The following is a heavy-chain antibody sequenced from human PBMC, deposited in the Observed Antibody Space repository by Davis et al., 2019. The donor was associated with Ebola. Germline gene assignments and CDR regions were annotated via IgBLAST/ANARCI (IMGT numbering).Heavy chain of an antibody. D-gene: IGHD2-15*01. Sequence: ASVKVSCKASGYTFTSYGISWVRQAPGQGLEWMGWISAYNGNTNYAQKLQGRVTMTKDTSTSTAYMELRSLRSDDTAVYYCARDGDIVVVVAATLVTYYYGMDVWGQETTITVSS. V-gene: IGHV1-18*04. CDR3: ARDGDIVVVVAATLVTYYYGMDV. CDR2: ISAYNGNT. J-gene: IGHJ6*02. CDR1: GYTFTSYG.